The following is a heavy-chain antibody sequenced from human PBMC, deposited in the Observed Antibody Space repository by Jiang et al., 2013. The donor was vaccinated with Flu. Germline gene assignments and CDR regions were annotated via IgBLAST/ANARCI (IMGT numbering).Heavy chain of an antibody. J-gene: IGHJ4*02. V-gene: IGHV5-51*03. CDR3: ARLSATAVAGMGVFDY. Sequence: GAEVKKPGESLKISCKGSGYSFTTYWIGWVRQMPGKGLGWMGIIYPGDSNTIYSPSFQGQVTISADKSISTAYLQWSSLRASDTAIYYCARLSATAVAGMGVFDYWGQGLWSPSPQ. D-gene: IGHD6-19*01. CDR1: GYSFTTYW. CDR2: IYPGDSNT.